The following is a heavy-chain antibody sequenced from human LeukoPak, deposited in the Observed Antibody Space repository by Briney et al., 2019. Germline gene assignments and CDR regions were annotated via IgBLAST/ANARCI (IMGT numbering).Heavy chain of an antibody. CDR1: GYTFTGYY. CDR2: INPNSGGT. V-gene: IGHV1-2*02. CDR3: EREWGYSSSSTIDY. J-gene: IGHJ4*02. Sequence: ASVKVSCKASGYTFTGYYMHWVRQAPGQGLEWMGWINPNSGGTNYAQKFQGRVTMTRYTAISTAYMELSRMRSDDTAVYYCEREWGYSSSSTIDYCGQGTLVTVSS. D-gene: IGHD6-6*01.